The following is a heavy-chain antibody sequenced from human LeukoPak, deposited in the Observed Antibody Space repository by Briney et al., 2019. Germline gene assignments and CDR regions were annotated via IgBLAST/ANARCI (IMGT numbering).Heavy chain of an antibody. CDR1: GFTFNNYA. V-gene: IGHV3-23*01. CDR2: ITAGVTTT. D-gene: IGHD3-10*01. CDR3: ARDSPYGSGTYLAD. J-gene: IGHJ4*02. Sequence: PGGSLRLSCAASGFTFNNYATNWVRRAPGMGLEWVSAITAGVTTTFYADSVKGRFTISRDNSKSSLYLQMNSLRAEDTAVYYCARDSPYGSGTYLADWGQGTLVTVSS.